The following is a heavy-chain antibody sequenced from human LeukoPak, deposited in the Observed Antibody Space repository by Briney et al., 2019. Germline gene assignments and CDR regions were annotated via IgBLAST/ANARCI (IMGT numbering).Heavy chain of an antibody. V-gene: IGHV3-11*01. J-gene: IGHJ3*02. Sequence: GGSLRLSCSASGFTVSDFYMNWIRQAPGKGLEWLTYISNRGTTTSYADSVKGRFTVSRDNANNSLSLQMNSLRAEDTAVYYCARDRGSGAFDIWGQGTKVSVSS. CDR2: ISNRGTTT. CDR1: GFTVSDFY. CDR3: ARDRGSGAFDI. D-gene: IGHD2-15*01.